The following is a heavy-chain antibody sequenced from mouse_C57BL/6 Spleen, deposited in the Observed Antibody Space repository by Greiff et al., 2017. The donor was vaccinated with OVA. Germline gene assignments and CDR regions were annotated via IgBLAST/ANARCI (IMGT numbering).Heavy chain of an antibody. CDR1: GYTFTNYW. Sequence: VQLKQSGAELVRPGTSVKMSCKASGYTFTNYWIGWAKQRPGHGLEWIGDIYPGGGYTNYNEKVKGKATLTADKSDSTAYMQFRSLTSVNSAIYYCSSEGYSGSSYAWFAYWGQGTLVTVSA. CDR2: IYPGGGYT. J-gene: IGHJ3*01. V-gene: IGHV1-63*01. CDR3: SSEGYSGSSYAWFAY. D-gene: IGHD1-1*01.